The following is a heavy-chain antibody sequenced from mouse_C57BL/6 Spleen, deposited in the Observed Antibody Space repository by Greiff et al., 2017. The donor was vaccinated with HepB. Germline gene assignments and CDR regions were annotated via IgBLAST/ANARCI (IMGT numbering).Heavy chain of an antibody. CDR3: AIIYYYGSSPLAMDY. Sequence: QVQLQQSGAELVKPGASVKMSCKASGYTFTSYWITWVKQRPGQGLEWIGDIYPGSGSTNYNEKFKSKATLTVDTSSSTAYMQLSSLTSEDSAVYYCAIIYYYGSSPLAMDYLGQGTSVTVSS. CDR1: GYTFTSYW. D-gene: IGHD1-1*01. V-gene: IGHV1-55*01. CDR2: IYPGSGST. J-gene: IGHJ4*01.